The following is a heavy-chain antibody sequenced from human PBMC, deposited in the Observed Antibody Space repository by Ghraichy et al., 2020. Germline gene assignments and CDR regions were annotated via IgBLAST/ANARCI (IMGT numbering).Heavy chain of an antibody. V-gene: IGHV1-18*01. J-gene: IGHJ2*01. CDR1: GYTFNIYG. D-gene: IGHD1-26*01. CDR3: ARVEWDQSAPNAAWYFDL. CDR2: INPYNGNT. Sequence: ASVKVSCQASGYTFNIYGIGWVRQAPGQGLEWMGWINPYNGNTNSAQKLQGRVTMTTDTSTTTAHMELRSLRSDDTAVYYCARVEWDQSAPNAAWYFDLWRRGTLVTVSS.